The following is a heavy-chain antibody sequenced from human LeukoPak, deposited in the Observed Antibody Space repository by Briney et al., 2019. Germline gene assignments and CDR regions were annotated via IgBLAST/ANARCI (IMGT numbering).Heavy chain of an antibody. CDR3: SRDFGEPTGYYMDV. CDR1: GYTFTGYY. CDR2: INPNSGDT. V-gene: IGHV1-2*02. J-gene: IGHJ6*03. D-gene: IGHD3-3*01. Sequence: ASVKVSCKASGYTFTGYYMHWVRQAPGQGLEWMGWINPNSGDTNYAQKFQGRVTMTWDTSISTAYMELSSLRSDDTAVYYCSRDFGEPTGYYMDVWGKGTTVTVSS.